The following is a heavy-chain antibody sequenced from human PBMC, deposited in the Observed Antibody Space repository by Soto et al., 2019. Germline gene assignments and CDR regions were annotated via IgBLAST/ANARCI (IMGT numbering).Heavy chain of an antibody. V-gene: IGHV4-59*01. J-gene: IGHJ6*02. CDR2: IYYSGST. CDR1: GGSISSYY. CDR3: AREGSYKNYYYYGMDV. Sequence: QVQLQESGPGLVKPSETLSLTCTVSGGSISSYYWSWIRQPPGKGLEWIGYIYYSGSTNYNPSLKRRVTTSVDTSKIQFSLKLSSVTAADTAVYYCAREGSYKNYYYYGMDVWGQGTTVTVSS. D-gene: IGHD2-15*01.